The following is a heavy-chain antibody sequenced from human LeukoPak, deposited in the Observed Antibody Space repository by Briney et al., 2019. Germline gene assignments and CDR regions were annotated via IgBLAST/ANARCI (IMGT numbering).Heavy chain of an antibody. D-gene: IGHD4-17*01. CDR2: IYYSGST. J-gene: IGHJ4*02. V-gene: IGHV4-59*08. CDR1: GGSISSYY. Sequence: SETLSLTCTVSGGSISSYYWSWIRQPPGKGPEWIGYIYYSGSTNYNPSLKSRVTISVDTSKNQFSLKLSSVTAADTAVYYCARRKPYGDSDQFDYWGQGTLVTVSS. CDR3: ARRKPYGDSDQFDY.